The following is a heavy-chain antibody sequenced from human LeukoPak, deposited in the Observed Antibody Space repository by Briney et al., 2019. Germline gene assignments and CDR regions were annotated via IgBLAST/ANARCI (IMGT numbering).Heavy chain of an antibody. CDR3: ARVVVVPVPHGYYYYGMDV. Sequence: PSETLSLTCTVSGGSTSSYYWSWIRQPPGKGLEWIGYIYYSGSTNYNPSLKSRVTISVDTSKNQFSLKLSSVTAADTAVYYCARVVVVPVPHGYYYYGMDVWGQGTTVTVSS. D-gene: IGHD2-2*01. CDR1: GGSTSSYY. V-gene: IGHV4-59*01. CDR2: IYYSGST. J-gene: IGHJ6*02.